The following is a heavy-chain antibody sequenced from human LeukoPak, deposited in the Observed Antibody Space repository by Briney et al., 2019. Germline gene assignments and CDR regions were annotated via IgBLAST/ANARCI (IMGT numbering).Heavy chain of an antibody. CDR1: GGPVSSGSYY. J-gene: IGHJ4*02. D-gene: IGHD3-9*01. V-gene: IGHV4-61*01. Sequence: PSETLSLTCTVSGGPVSSGSYYWSWIRQPPGKGLEWIGYIYDSGSTNYNPSLKSRVTISVDTSKNQFSLKLNSVTAADTAVYYCARDSHDILTGYPHYWGQGTLVTVSS. CDR3: ARDSHDILTGYPHY. CDR2: IYDSGST.